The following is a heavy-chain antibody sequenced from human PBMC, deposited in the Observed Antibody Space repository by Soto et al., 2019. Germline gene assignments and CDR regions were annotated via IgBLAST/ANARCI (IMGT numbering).Heavy chain of an antibody. CDR1: GDSLNNYY. J-gene: IGHJ4*02. D-gene: IGHD6-19*01. CDR3: ARSSGWDFDY. CDR2: IYYSGST. V-gene: IGHV4-59*01. Sequence: PSETLSLTCTVSGDSLNNYYWTWVRQPPGKSLEWIGYIYYSGSTNYNPSLKSRVTISVDTSKNQFSLNLISVTAADTAVYYCARSSGWDFDYWRQGTLVTVSS.